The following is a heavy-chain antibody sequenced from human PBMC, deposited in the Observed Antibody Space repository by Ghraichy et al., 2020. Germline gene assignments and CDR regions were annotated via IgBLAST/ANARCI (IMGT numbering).Heavy chain of an antibody. CDR3: ARGYSSTLMNWFDP. Sequence: SETLSLTCTVSGGSINISGYYWSWIRQPPGKGLECIGYIYDSGSTKYNPSLKSRVTNSVDTSKNHFSLKLTSVTAADTAVYYCARGYSSTLMNWFDPWGQGTLVTVSS. CDR1: GGSINISGYY. CDR2: IYDSGST. J-gene: IGHJ5*02. D-gene: IGHD2-2*01. V-gene: IGHV4-61*03.